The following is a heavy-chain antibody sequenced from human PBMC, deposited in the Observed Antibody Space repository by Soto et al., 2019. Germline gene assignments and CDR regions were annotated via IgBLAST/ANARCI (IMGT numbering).Heavy chain of an antibody. CDR3: ARARGAIFGVVIIPGGFDP. D-gene: IGHD3-3*01. V-gene: IGHV4-31*03. J-gene: IGHJ5*02. CDR2: IYYSGST. CDR1: GGSISSGGYY. Sequence: QVQLQESGPGLVKPSQTLSLTCTVSGGSISSGGYYWSWIRQHPGKGLEWIGYIYYSGSTYYNPSLKRRVTISVATSKNPSSLKLRSVTAADTAVYYCARARGAIFGVVIIPGGFDPWGQGTLVTVSS.